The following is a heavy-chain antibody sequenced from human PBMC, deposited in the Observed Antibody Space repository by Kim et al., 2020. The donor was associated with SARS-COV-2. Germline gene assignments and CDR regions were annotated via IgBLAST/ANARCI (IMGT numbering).Heavy chain of an antibody. Sequence: ESVKGRLTITRDNSKNTLYLQMNSLRAEDTTVYYWASAFLMATTRETIEIWGQGTMVTVSS. CDR3: ASAFLMATTRETIEI. D-gene: IGHD1-1*01. V-gene: IGHV3-66*01. J-gene: IGHJ3*02.